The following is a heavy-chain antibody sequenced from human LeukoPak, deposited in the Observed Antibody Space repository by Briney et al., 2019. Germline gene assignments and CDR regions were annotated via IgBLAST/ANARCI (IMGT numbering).Heavy chain of an antibody. Sequence: QPGGSLRLSCAASGVTLSDHHMDWVRQAPGKVLEWIGRIGEKVTGYTTTYAASAKGRFTFSRDDSENSVYLRMNSLTSEDTAIYYCVSLHGNNIRKGFDPWGQGTLVTVSS. CDR2: IGEKVTGYTT. CDR1: GVTLSDHH. J-gene: IGHJ5*02. CDR3: VSLHGNNIRKGFDP. V-gene: IGHV3-72*01. D-gene: IGHD2/OR15-2a*01.